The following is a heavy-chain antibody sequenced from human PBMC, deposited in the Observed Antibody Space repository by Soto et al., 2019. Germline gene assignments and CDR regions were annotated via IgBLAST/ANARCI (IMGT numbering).Heavy chain of an antibody. Sequence: SEPLFLTCSVSGGSLCGYHWTWPRLPPGKGLEWIGYIYYAGTTTYNRSLKNRVTISLDTAKNQFSLKMYSVTVADTAVYYCTRLGGYYQALDSWGQGVLVTVS. J-gene: IGHJ4*02. CDR1: GGSLCGYH. CDR2: IYYAGTT. D-gene: IGHD3-22*01. CDR3: TRLGGYYQALDS. V-gene: IGHV4-59*08.